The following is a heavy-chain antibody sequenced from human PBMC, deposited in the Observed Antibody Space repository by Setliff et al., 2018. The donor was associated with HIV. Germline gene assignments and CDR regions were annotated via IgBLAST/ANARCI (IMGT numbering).Heavy chain of an antibody. D-gene: IGHD3-10*01. J-gene: IGHJ6*03. CDR1: GDSISSYY. CDR3: ARDRRGYYYGSGSCYMDV. Sequence: SETLSLTCTVSGDSISSYYWSWIQQPPGKGLEWIGYIYTSGITDYNPSLKSRVTISGDTSKNQFSLKLSSVTAADTAVYYCARDRRGYYYGSGSCYMDVWGTGTTVTVS. V-gene: IGHV4-4*08. CDR2: IYTSGIT.